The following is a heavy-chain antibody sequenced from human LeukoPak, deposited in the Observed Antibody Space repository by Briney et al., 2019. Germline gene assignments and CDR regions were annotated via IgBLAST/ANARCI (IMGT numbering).Heavy chain of an antibody. CDR2: IKSKTDGGTT. Sequence: GGSLRLSCAASGFIFSNAWMSWVRQAPGKGLEWVGRIKSKTDGGTTDYAAPVKGRFTISRDDSKNMLYLQMSGLKTEDTALYYCTTISKYKGYSSDYWGQGTLVTVSS. D-gene: IGHD5-18*01. CDR1: GFIFSNAW. J-gene: IGHJ4*02. CDR3: TTISKYKGYSSDY. V-gene: IGHV3-15*01.